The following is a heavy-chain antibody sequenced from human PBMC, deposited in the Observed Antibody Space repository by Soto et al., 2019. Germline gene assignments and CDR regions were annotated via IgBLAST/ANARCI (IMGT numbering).Heavy chain of an antibody. CDR2: IDPSDSYT. D-gene: IGHD3-22*01. CDR3: ARHFGYYDSRGYYHPGFDY. V-gene: IGHV5-10-1*01. J-gene: IGHJ4*02. Sequence: HGESLKISCKGSGYSFTSYWISWVRQMPGKGLEWMGRIDPSDSYTNYSPSFQGHVTISADKSISTAYLQWSSLKASDTAMYYCARHFGYYDSRGYYHPGFDYWGQGTLVTVSS. CDR1: GYSFTSYW.